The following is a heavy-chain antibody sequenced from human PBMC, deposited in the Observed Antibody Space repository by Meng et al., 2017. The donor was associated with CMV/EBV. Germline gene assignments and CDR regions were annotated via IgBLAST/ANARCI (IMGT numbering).Heavy chain of an antibody. Sequence: ASVKVSCKASGYTFTGYYMHWVRQAPGPGLEWMGWINPNSGGTNYAQKFQGRVTMTRDTSISTAYMELSRLRSDDTAVYYCARDRHMVRGVIGRREGMDVWGQGTTVTVSS. CDR2: INPNSGGT. V-gene: IGHV1-2*02. CDR1: GYTFTGYY. D-gene: IGHD3-10*01. CDR3: ARDRHMVRGVIGRREGMDV. J-gene: IGHJ6*02.